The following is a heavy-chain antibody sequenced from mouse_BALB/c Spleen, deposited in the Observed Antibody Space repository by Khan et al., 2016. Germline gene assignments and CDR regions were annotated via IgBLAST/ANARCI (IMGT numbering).Heavy chain of an antibody. CDR2: ISFSGGT. CDR3: VSRTYYVGRYYFDY. V-gene: IGHV3-2*02. CDR1: GYSITSDYA. D-gene: IGHD1-1*02. Sequence: EVQLQESGPGLVRPSQSLSLTCTVTGYSITSDYAWNWIRQFPGNRLEWMGYISFSGGTRYNPSLKSRISITRDISKNQFFLQLNSVTTEDTATXYCVSRTYYVGRYYFDYWGRGTTLTVSS. J-gene: IGHJ2*01.